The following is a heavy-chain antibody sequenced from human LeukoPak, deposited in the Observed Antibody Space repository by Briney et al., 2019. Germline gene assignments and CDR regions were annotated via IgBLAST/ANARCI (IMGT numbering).Heavy chain of an antibody. CDR1: GYSFTSYW. V-gene: IGHV5-51*01. CDR2: IYPGDYDT. Sequence: GESLKISCKGSGYSFTSYWIGWVRQMPGKGLEWMGIIYPGDYDTRYSPSFQGQVTISADKSISTAYLQWSSLKASDTAMYYCAARIAAAGTPMGDFDYWGQGTLVTVSS. CDR3: AARIAAAGTPMGDFDY. J-gene: IGHJ4*02. D-gene: IGHD6-13*01.